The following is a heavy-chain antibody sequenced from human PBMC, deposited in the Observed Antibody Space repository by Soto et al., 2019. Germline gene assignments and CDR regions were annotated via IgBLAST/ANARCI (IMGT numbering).Heavy chain of an antibody. CDR3: ASYGDYRIIDY. CDR2: ISYDGSNK. Sequence: GGSLRLSCAASGFTFSSYAMHWVRQAPGKGLEWVAVISYDGSNKYYADSVKGRFTISRDNSKNTLYLQMNSLRAEDTAVYYCASYGDYRIIDYWGQGTLVTVSS. CDR1: GFTFSSYA. D-gene: IGHD4-17*01. V-gene: IGHV3-30-3*01. J-gene: IGHJ4*02.